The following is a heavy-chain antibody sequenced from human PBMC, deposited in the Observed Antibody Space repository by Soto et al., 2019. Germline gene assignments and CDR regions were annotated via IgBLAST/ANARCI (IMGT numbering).Heavy chain of an antibody. V-gene: IGHV1-69*04. CDR1: GYTFTSYD. Sequence: ASVKVSCKASGYTFTSYDINWVRQATGQGLEWMGRMNPNIGKADYAQKFQGRVTITADKSTSTAYMELSSLRSEDTAVYYCARDPTYCSGGSCYSGGGDYWGQGTLVTVSS. J-gene: IGHJ4*02. CDR2: MNPNIGKA. CDR3: ARDPTYCSGGSCYSGGGDY. D-gene: IGHD2-15*01.